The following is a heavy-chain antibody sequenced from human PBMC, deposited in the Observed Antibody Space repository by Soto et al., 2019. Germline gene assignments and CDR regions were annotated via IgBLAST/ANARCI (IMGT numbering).Heavy chain of an antibody. Sequence: QVQLVESGGGVVQPGRSLRLSCAASGFTFSSYAMHWVRQAPGKGLEWVAVISYDGSNKYYADSVKGRFTISRDNSKNTLYLQMNSLRAEDTAVYYCARDLVDSSSWYWAHLNNSGMDVWGQGTTVTVSS. V-gene: IGHV3-30-3*01. D-gene: IGHD6-13*01. CDR1: GFTFSSYA. J-gene: IGHJ6*02. CDR3: ARDLVDSSSWYWAHLNNSGMDV. CDR2: ISYDGSNK.